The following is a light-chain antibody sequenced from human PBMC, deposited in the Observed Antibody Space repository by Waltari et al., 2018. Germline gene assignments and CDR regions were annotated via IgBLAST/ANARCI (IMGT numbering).Light chain of an antibody. CDR1: LSILHSSENKNQ. V-gene: IGKV4-1*01. CDR2: GAS. CDR3: QQYDSTPFT. J-gene: IGKJ3*01. Sequence: DIVMTQSPDSLSVFLGGRATINCKSSLSILHSSENKNQLGWYQQKPGQSPKLLIYGASTRESGVPDRFSGSGSGTDFTLTISSLQTEDVAVYYCQQYDSTPFTFGPGTKVDIK.